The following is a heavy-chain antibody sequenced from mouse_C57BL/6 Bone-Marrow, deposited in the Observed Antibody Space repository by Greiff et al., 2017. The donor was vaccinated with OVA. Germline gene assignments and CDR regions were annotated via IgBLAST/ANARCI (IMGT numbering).Heavy chain of an antibody. V-gene: IGHV1-5*01. Sequence: VQLQQSGTVLARPGASVKMSCKTSGYTFTSYWMHWVKQRPGQGLEWIGAIYPGNSDTSYNQKFKGKAKLPAVTSASTAYMELSSLTNEDSAVYYCTRDYGSPYYFDYWGQGTTLTVSS. D-gene: IGHD1-1*01. J-gene: IGHJ2*01. CDR1: GYTFTSYW. CDR3: TRDYGSPYYFDY. CDR2: IYPGNSDT.